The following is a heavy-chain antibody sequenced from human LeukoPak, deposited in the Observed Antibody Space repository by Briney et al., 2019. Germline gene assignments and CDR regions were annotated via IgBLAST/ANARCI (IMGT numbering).Heavy chain of an antibody. CDR1: GGSISSYY. J-gene: IGHJ4*02. CDR2: IYNGGST. Sequence: SETLSLTCTVSGGSISSYYWSWIRQPPGKGLEWIGYIYNGGSTNYNPSLNSRVTTSVDPSKNQFSLKLRSVTAADTAVYYCARVETNTVWAMDYWGQGTLVTVSS. V-gene: IGHV4-59*08. D-gene: IGHD2-21*02. CDR3: ARVETNTVWAMDY.